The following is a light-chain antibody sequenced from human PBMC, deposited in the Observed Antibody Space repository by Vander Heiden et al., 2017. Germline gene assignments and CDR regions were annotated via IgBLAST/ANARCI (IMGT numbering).Light chain of an antibody. CDR3: QQYDTFPIT. CDR1: QGINTF. V-gene: IGKV1-16*01. J-gene: IGKJ5*01. CDR2: GAS. Sequence: DIQMTQSPSSLSASVGDRVTFTCRASQGINTFLGWFQQKPGKAPKSLIYGASTLQSGVPSRFRGSGSGTYFTLTISSLQPEDFATYYCQQYDTFPITFGQGTRLEIK.